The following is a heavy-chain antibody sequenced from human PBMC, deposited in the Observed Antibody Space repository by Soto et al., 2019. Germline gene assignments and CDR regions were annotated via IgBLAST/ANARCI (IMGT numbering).Heavy chain of an antibody. D-gene: IGHD3-16*01. V-gene: IGHV3-23*01. CDR1: GFTFSSYA. CDR2: ISGGDGSP. CDR3: AKWHTYNYDSLAFSGFDC. Sequence: EVQVSESGGGLVQPGGSLRLSCVASGFTFSSYAMTWVRQAPGKGLEWVSAISGGDGSPPYADSVKGRFTILRDNSKNALYLHMNSLRADDTAAYYCAKWHTYNYDSLAFSGFDCWGQGTQVTVSS. J-gene: IGHJ4*02.